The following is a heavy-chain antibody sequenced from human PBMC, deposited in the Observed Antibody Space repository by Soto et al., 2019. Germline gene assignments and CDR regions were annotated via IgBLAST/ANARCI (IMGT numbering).Heavy chain of an antibody. CDR3: ANRPGGWGY. J-gene: IGHJ4*02. D-gene: IGHD1-26*01. Sequence: EVQLVESGGGLIQPGGSLRLSCAVSGFTVSNNYMSWVRQAPGKGLEGVSVIYSGGYTAYGDSVKGRFTISRDNSKNTLYFQMKGLWAADTGVLFGANRPGGWGYWGQGTLVTVSS. V-gene: IGHV3-53*01. CDR2: IYSGGYT. CDR1: GFTVSNNY.